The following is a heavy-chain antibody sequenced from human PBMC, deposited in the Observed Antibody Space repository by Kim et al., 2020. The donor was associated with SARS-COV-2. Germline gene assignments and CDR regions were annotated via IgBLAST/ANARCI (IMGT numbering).Heavy chain of an antibody. Sequence: GGSLRLSCAASGFTVSSNYMSWVRQAPGKGLEWVSVIYSGGSTYYADSVKGRFTISRDNSKNTLYLQMNSLRAEDTAVYYCYYDSSGYTDYWGQGTLVTVSS. V-gene: IGHV3-53*01. CDR2: IYSGGST. CDR3: YYDSSGYTDY. CDR1: GFTVSSNY. D-gene: IGHD3-22*01. J-gene: IGHJ4*02.